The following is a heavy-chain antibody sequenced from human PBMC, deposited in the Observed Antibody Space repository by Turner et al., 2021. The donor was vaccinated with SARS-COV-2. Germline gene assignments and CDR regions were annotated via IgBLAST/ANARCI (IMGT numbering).Heavy chain of an antibody. J-gene: IGHJ4*02. D-gene: IGHD3-3*01. Sequence: VQLVVSGGVLVKPRVSLRLSCPVSGFTFSSYWMNWVSQAPGKGLEWVATIKQDASEIYYADSVKSRFTIFRDNANNSLHLQMNSLRAEDTGVYYCARGRLLEDYWGRGTLITVSS. CDR1: GFTFSSYW. CDR3: ARGRLLEDY. V-gene: IGHV3-7*03. CDR2: IKQDASEI.